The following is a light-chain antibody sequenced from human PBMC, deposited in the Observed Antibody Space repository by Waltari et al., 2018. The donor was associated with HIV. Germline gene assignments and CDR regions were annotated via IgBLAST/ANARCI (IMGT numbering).Light chain of an antibody. V-gene: IGLV1-44*01. CDR1: SSNIGSNT. J-gene: IGLJ2*01. CDR2: SND. Sequence: QSGLTQPPSTSGTPGQRVTIFCSGSSSNIGSNTVNWYQQLPGTAPKLLIYSNDERPSGVPDRFSGSKSGTSASLAISGLQSEDEGNYYCAAWDDSLKGRVLFGGGTKLTVL. CDR3: AAWDDSLKGRVL.